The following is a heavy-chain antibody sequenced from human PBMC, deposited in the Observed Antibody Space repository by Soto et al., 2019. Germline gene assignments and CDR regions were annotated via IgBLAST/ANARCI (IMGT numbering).Heavy chain of an antibody. V-gene: IGHV4-39*01. CDR1: GGSISSSSYY. Sequence: PSETLSLTCTVSGGSISSSSYYWGWIRQPPGKGLEWIGSIYYSGSTYYKPSLKSRVTISVDTSKNQFSLKLSSVTAADTAVYYCARLNLRYQLLLGNFDYWGQGTLVTVSS. CDR3: ARLNLRYQLLLGNFDY. CDR2: IYYSGST. D-gene: IGHD2-2*01. J-gene: IGHJ4*02.